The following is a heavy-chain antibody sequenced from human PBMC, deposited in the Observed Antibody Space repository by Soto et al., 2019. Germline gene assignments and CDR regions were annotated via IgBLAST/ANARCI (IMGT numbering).Heavy chain of an antibody. V-gene: IGHV1-46*01. J-gene: IGHJ5*02. Sequence: ASVKVSCKASGYTFTSYYMHWGRQAPGQGLEWMGIINPSGGSTSYAQKFQGRVTMTRDTSTSTVYMELSSLRPEDTAVYYCARVGWELPIFDPWGQGTLVTVSS. CDR2: INPSGGST. D-gene: IGHD1-26*01. CDR1: GYTFTSYY. CDR3: ARVGWELPIFDP.